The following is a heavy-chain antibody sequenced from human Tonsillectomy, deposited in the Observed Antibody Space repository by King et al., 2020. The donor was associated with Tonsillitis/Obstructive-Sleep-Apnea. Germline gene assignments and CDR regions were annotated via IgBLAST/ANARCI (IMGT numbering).Heavy chain of an antibody. D-gene: IGHD3-22*01. V-gene: IGHV4-4*07. CDR2: IYTSGSN. CDR1: GDSISRYY. CDR3: ARDRRDYYDSSDSEGMDV. J-gene: IGHJ6*02. Sequence: VQLQESGPGLVKPSETLSLTCTVSGDSISRYYWSWIRQPAGKGLEWIGRIYTSGSNNYNPSLKGRVTMSVDTSKNQFSLRLSSVTAADTAVYYCARDRRDYYDSSDSEGMDVWGQGTTVTVSS.